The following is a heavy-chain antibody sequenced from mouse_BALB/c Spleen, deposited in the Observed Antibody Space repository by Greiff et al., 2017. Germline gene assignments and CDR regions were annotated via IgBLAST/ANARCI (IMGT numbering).Heavy chain of an antibody. Sequence: DVHLVESGGGLVQPGGSRKLSCAASGFTFSSFGMHWVRQAPEKGLEWVAYISSGGSTYYPDSVKGRFTISRDNARNILYLQMSSLRSEDTAMYYCARGEYGNYVGYWGQGTTLTVSS. CDR2: ISSGGST. V-gene: IGHV5-6-5*01. J-gene: IGHJ2*01. CDR1: GFTFSSFG. CDR3: ARGEYGNYVGY. D-gene: IGHD2-10*02.